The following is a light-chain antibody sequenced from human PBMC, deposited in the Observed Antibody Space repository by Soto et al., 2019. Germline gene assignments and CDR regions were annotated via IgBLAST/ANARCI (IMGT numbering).Light chain of an antibody. CDR3: QTWGSGIGV. CDR2: LSSNGSH. Sequence: QLVLTQSPSASASLGASVKLTCTLSSGHSTYVIAWHQQQPEKGPRFLMKLSSNGSHTRGDGIPDRFSGSSSGAERYLTISSLQSEDETDYYCQTWGSGIGVFGGGTKLTVL. J-gene: IGLJ3*02. CDR1: SGHSTYV. V-gene: IGLV4-69*01.